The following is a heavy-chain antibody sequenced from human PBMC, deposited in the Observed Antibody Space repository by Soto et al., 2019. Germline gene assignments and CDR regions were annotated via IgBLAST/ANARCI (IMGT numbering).Heavy chain of an antibody. Sequence: CKATGGTFSSYAISWVRQAPGQGLEWMGGIIPIFGTANYAQKFQGRVTITADETTSTAYMELSSLRSEDTAVYYCARGDIVVVVAARFYYYGMDVWGQGTTVTVSS. J-gene: IGHJ6*02. D-gene: IGHD2-15*01. CDR1: GGTFSSYA. V-gene: IGHV1-69*01. CDR2: IIPIFGTA. CDR3: ARGDIVVVVAARFYYYGMDV.